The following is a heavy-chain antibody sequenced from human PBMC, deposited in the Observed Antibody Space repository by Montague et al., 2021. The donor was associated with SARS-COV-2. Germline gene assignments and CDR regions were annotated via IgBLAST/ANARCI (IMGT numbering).Heavy chain of an antibody. CDR2: ISYDGSNK. CDR3: AAEMATISAPLDY. V-gene: IGHV3-30*04. D-gene: IGHD5-24*01. J-gene: IGHJ4*02. Sequence: YRSLSCAASGFPFSSYAMHWVRQAPGKGLEWVAVISYDGSNKYYADSVKGRFTISRDNSKNTLYLQMNSLRAEDTAVYYCAAEMATISAPLDYWGQGTLVTVSS. CDR1: GFPFSSYA.